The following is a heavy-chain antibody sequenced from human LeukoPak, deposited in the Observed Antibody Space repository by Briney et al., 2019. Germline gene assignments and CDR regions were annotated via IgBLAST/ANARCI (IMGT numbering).Heavy chain of an antibody. D-gene: IGHD3-9*01. J-gene: IGHJ2*01. V-gene: IGHV4-59*01. Sequence: PSETLSLTCTVSGGSISSCYWSWIRQPPGKGLEWIGYIYYSGSTNYNPYLKSRVTISVDTSKNQFSLRLSSVTAADTAVYYCAGTPLRYFDWLSSRGGRPRSYWYFDLWGRGTLVTVSS. CDR3: AGTPLRYFDWLSSRGGRPRSYWYFDL. CDR2: IYYSGST. CDR1: GGSISSCY.